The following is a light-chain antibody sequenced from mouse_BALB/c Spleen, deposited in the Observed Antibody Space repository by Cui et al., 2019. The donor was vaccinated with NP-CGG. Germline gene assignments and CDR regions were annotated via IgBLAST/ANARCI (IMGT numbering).Light chain of an antibody. CDR2: GTN. Sequence: VVTQEYALTTSPGETVTLTCRSSTGAVTTSNYANWVQEKPDHLFTGLIGGTNNRTPGVPARFSGSLIGDKAALTITGAQTEDEAIYFCALWYSNHWVFGGGTKLTVL. J-gene: IGLJ1*01. V-gene: IGLV1*01. CDR1: TGAVTTSNY. CDR3: ALWYSNHWV.